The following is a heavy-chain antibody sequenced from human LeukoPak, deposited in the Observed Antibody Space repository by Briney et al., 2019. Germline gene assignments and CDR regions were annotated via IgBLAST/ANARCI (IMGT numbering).Heavy chain of an antibody. CDR1: GFTFSSYE. V-gene: IGHV3-48*03. CDR3: ARDADHDYGDYEGLDYLDY. J-gene: IGHJ4*02. D-gene: IGHD4-17*01. Sequence: GGSLRLSCASSGFTFSSYEMNWVRPAPGKGVEWVSFISSSGNTIYYADSVKGRFTISRDNAKNSLYLQMNSLRAEDTAVYYCARDADHDYGDYEGLDYLDYWGQGTLVTVSS. CDR2: ISSSGNTI.